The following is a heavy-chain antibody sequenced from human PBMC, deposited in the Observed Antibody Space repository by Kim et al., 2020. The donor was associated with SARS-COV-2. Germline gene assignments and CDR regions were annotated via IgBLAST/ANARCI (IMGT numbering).Heavy chain of an antibody. CDR3: ARSHYYGSEYQGEFDY. CDR1: GYTFTSYA. J-gene: IGHJ4*02. D-gene: IGHD3-10*01. Sequence: ASVKVSCKASGYTFTSYAMNWVRQAPGQGLEWMGWINTNTGNPTYAQGFTGRFVFPLDTSVSTAYLQISSLKAEDTAVYYCARSHYYGSEYQGEFDYWGQGTLVTVSS. V-gene: IGHV7-4-1*02. CDR2: INTNTGNP.